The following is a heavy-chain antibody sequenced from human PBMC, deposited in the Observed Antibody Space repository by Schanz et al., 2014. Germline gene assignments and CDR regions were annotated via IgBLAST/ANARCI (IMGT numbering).Heavy chain of an antibody. J-gene: IGHJ6*02. D-gene: IGHD1-26*01. CDR1: GYTFTSDS. Sequence: QVLQVQSGSELKKPGTSVKVSCKASGYTFTSDSMHWVRQAPGQGLEWMGWISGSNGNTNYTQKFQGRVTMTIDPYTSTAYMELRSLRSDDTAVYYCARDMTSMGESGFYYCGMDVWGQGTTATVSS. CDR3: ARDMTSMGESGFYYCGMDV. CDR2: ISGSNGNT. V-gene: IGHV1-18*04.